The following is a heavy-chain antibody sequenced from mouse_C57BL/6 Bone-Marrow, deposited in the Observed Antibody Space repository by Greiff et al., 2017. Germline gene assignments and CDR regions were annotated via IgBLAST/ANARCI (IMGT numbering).Heavy chain of an antibody. CDR3: ARHDYYDAMDY. CDR2: ISSGGSYT. J-gene: IGHJ4*01. Sequence: EVQLVDSGGDLVKPGGSLKLSCAASGFTFSSYGMSWVRQTPDKRLEWVATISSGGSYTYYPDSVKGRFTISRDNAKNTLYLQMSSLKSEDTAMYYCARHDYYDAMDYWDQGTSVTVSS. CDR1: GFTFSSYG. V-gene: IGHV5-6*01. D-gene: IGHD2-4*01.